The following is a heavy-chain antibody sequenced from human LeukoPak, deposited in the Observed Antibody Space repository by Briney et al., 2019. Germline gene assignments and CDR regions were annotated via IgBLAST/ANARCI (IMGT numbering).Heavy chain of an antibody. CDR2: IKQDGSEK. J-gene: IGHJ3*02. D-gene: IGHD4-23*01. CDR1: GFTLSSYW. CDR3: ARDETTVDSDAFDI. Sequence: PGGSLRLSCAASGFTLSSYWMSWVRQAPGKGLEWVANIKQDGSEKYYVDSVKGRFTISRDNAKNSLYLQMNSLRAEDTAVYYCARDETTVDSDAFDIWGQGTMVTVSS. V-gene: IGHV3-7*01.